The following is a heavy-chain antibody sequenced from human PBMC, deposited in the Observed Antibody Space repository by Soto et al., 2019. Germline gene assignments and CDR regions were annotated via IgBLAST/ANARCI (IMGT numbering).Heavy chain of an antibody. V-gene: IGHV4-34*01. CDR1: GGSFSGYY. CDR2: INHSGST. Sequence: NPSETLSLTCAVYGGSFSGYYWSWIRQPPGKGLEWIGEINHSGSTNYNPSLKSRVTISVDTSKNQFSLKLSSVTAADTAVYYCARRRRSGYAYYYYGMDVWGQGTTVTV. J-gene: IGHJ6*02. CDR3: ARRRRSGYAYYYYGMDV. D-gene: IGHD3-3*01.